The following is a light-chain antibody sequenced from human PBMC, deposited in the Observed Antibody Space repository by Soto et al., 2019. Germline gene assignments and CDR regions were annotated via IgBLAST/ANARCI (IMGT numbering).Light chain of an antibody. CDR2: GAS. J-gene: IGKJ1*01. CDR1: QSVGTY. CDR3: QQYNDWPRT. Sequence: EIVMTQSPATQSVSPGERATLSSRASQSVGTYLAWYQQKPGQAPRLLIYGASTRAAGISPRFSGGGSGTEFTLTISSLQSEDFAVYYCQQYNDWPRTFGQGTKVGIK. V-gene: IGKV3-15*01.